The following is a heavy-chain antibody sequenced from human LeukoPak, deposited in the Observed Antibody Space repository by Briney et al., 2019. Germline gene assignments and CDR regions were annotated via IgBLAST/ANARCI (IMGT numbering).Heavy chain of an antibody. CDR2: IIPIFGTA. Sequence: SVKVSCKASGGTFSSYAISWVRQAPGQGLEWMGGIIPIFGTANYAQKFQGRVTITADESTSTAYMELSSLRSEDTAVYYCASPSAGTYYYGSGSYYTHWGQGTLVTVSS. CDR1: GGTFSSYA. D-gene: IGHD3-10*01. J-gene: IGHJ4*02. CDR3: ASPSAGTYYYGSGSYYTH. V-gene: IGHV1-69*01.